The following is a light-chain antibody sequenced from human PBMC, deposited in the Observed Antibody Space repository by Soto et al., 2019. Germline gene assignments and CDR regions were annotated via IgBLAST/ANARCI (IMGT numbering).Light chain of an antibody. CDR1: QSVGSY. CDR3: QRRSDWPST. V-gene: IGKV3-11*01. Sequence: EIVLTQSPATLSLSPGDRATLSCRASQSVGSYLGWYQQRPGQAPRLLIYDASNRATGIPARFSGSGSGTEFTLAISSLEPEDFAVYYCQRRSDWPSTFGGGTKVEIK. J-gene: IGKJ4*01. CDR2: DAS.